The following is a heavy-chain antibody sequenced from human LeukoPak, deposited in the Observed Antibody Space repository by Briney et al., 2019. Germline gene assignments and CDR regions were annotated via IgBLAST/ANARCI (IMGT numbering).Heavy chain of an antibody. CDR2: IYYSGST. J-gene: IGHJ4*02. D-gene: IGHD6-6*01. CDR1: GGSISSYY. CDR3: ARAIAAPRTHFDY. V-gene: IGHV4-59*01. Sequence: PSETLSLTCTVSGGSISSYYWSWIRQPPGKGVEWIGYIYYSGSTNYNPSLKSRVTISVDTSKNQFSLKLSSVTAADTAVYYCARAIAAPRTHFDYWGQGTLVTVSS.